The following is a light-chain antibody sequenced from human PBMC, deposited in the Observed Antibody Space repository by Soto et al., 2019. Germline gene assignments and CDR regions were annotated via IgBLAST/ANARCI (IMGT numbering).Light chain of an antibody. CDR3: QHYRTS. J-gene: IGKJ4*01. CDR2: GAS. Sequence: EIVLTQSPGTLSLSPGERATLSCRASQSVSSSYLAWYQQKPCQPPRLLIYGASSRATGIPDRFSGSGSGTDFTLTITRLEPEDFAVYYWQHYRTSFGGGTKVEIK. V-gene: IGKV3-20*01. CDR1: QSVSSSY.